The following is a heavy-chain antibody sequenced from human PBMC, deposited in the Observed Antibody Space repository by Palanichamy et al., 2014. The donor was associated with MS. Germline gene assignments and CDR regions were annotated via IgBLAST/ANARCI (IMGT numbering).Heavy chain of an antibody. CDR2: IWYDGSKM. V-gene: IGHV3-33*01. CDR1: GFPFNNYG. J-gene: IGHJ3*02. Sequence: QEQLVESGGAVVQPGGSLRLSCVASGFPFNNYGMHWVRPAPGKGLEWVALIWYDGSKMYTADSVKGRFTVSRDNSKKTLLLHMDSLRAEDTAVYYCVRESYDANTHEAFDIWGQGAMVSVSS. D-gene: IGHD3-16*01. CDR3: VRESYDANTHEAFDI.